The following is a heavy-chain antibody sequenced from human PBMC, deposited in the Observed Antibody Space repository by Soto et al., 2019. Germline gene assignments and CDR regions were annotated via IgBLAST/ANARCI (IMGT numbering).Heavy chain of an antibody. V-gene: IGHV3-33*01. CDR2: IWYDGSNK. J-gene: IGHJ4*02. Sequence: LRLSCAASGFTFSSYGMHWVRQAPGKGLEWVAVIWYDGSNKYYADSVKGRFTISRGNSKNTLYLQMNSLRAEDTAVYYCARDQHSNYPTCFDYWGQGTLVTVSS. D-gene: IGHD4-4*01. CDR1: GFTFSSYG. CDR3: ARDQHSNYPTCFDY.